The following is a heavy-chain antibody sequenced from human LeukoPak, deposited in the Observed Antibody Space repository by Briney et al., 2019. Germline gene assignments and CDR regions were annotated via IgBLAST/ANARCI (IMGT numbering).Heavy chain of an antibody. Sequence: GGSLRLSCAASGFIFKTYCMSWVRQAPGKGLEWLSYITSNSNDKYYADSVKGRFTISRDNAKDSLHLQMDSLRDEDTAVYYCARYYDRSGFYRDVFDLWGQGTMVTVSS. CDR3: ARYYDRSGFYRDVFDL. D-gene: IGHD3-22*01. V-gene: IGHV3-48*02. CDR1: GFIFKTYC. J-gene: IGHJ3*01. CDR2: ITSNSNDK.